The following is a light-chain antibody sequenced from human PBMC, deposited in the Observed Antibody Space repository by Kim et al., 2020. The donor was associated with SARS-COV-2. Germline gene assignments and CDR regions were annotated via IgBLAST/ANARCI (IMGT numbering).Light chain of an antibody. CDR3: QSYENNKWV. Sequence: NFMLTQPHSVSESPGKTVTISCTRSSGSIASNYVQWYQQRPGRSPTTVIYKDDQRPYGVPERFSGSIDRSSNSASLTVSGLKTEDEADYYCQSYENNKWVFGGGTKVTVL. CDR2: KDD. CDR1: SGSIASNY. J-gene: IGLJ3*02. V-gene: IGLV6-57*01.